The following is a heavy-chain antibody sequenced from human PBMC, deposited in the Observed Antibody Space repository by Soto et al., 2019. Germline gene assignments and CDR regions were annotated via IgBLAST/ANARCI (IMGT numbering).Heavy chain of an antibody. D-gene: IGHD3-22*01. CDR3: AMYYYDSSGYLRVDY. Sequence: SETLSLTCTVSGGSISSYYWSWIRQPPGKGLEWIGYIYYSGSTNYNPSLKSRVTISVDTSKNQFSLKLSSVTAADTAVCYCAMYYYDSSGYLRVDYWGQGTLVTVSS. V-gene: IGHV4-59*12. CDR1: GGSISSYY. CDR2: IYYSGST. J-gene: IGHJ4*02.